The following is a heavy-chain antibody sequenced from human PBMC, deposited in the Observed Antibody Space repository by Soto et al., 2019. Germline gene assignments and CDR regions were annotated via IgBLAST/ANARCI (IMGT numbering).Heavy chain of an antibody. Sequence: QVQLVESGGGVVQPGRSLRLSCAASGFTFSSYGMHWVRQAPGKGLEWVAVIWYDGSNKYYADSVKGRFTISRDNSKNTLYLQMNSLRGEDTAVYYCARASLSYYYGMDVWGQGTTVTVSS. CDR2: IWYDGSNK. J-gene: IGHJ6*02. CDR1: GFTFSSYG. CDR3: ARASLSYYYGMDV. V-gene: IGHV3-33*01.